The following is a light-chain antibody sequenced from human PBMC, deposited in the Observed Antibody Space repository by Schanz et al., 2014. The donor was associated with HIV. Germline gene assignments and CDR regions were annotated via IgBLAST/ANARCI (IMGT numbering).Light chain of an antibody. Sequence: EIVMTQSPATLSVSPGERATLSCRASQSVSSNLAWYQQKPGQAPRLLIYGASTRATGIPDRFNGSGSGTDFTLTISRLEPEDFAVYYCQQYNKWPYTFGQGTKLEIK. CDR2: GAS. V-gene: IGKV3D-15*01. CDR1: QSVSSN. J-gene: IGKJ2*01. CDR3: QQYNKWPYT.